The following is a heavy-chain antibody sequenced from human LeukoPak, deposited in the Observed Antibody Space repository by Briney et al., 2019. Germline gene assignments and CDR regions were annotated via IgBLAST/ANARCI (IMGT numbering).Heavy chain of an antibody. J-gene: IGHJ6*03. Sequence: GGSLRLSCAASGFTFSSYSMNWVRQAPGKGLGWVSSISSSSSYIYYADSVKGRFTISRDNAKNSLYLQMNSLRAEDTAVYYCARAGPSYYYYYMDVWGKGTTVTVSS. D-gene: IGHD1-14*01. V-gene: IGHV3-21*01. CDR2: ISSSSSYI. CDR1: GFTFSSYS. CDR3: ARAGPSYYYYYMDV.